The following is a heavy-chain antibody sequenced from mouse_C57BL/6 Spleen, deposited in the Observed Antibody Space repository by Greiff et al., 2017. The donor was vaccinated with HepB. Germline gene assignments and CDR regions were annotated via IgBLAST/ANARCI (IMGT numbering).Heavy chain of an antibody. J-gene: IGHJ3*01. CDR3: ARGHGGGFAY. CDR1: GYTFTDYN. CDR2: INPNNGGT. Sequence: VQLKESGPELVKPGASVKIPCKASGYTFTDYNMDWVKQSHGKSLEWIGDINPNNGGTIYNQKFKGKATLTVDKSSSTAYMELRSLTSEDTAVYYCARGHGGGFAYWGQGTLVTVSA. V-gene: IGHV1-18*01.